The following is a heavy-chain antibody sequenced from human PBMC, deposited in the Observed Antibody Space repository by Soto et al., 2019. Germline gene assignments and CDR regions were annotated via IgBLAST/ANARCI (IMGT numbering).Heavy chain of an antibody. V-gene: IGHV1-69*06. CDR1: GGTFSSYA. J-gene: IGHJ6*02. D-gene: IGHD3-22*01. Sequence: SVKVSCKASGGTFSSYAISWVRQAPGQGLEWMGGIIPIFGTANYAQKFQGRVTITADKSTSTAYMELSSLRSEDTAVYYCARDNPVRLLGYYYGMDVWCQGPTAPVSS. CDR2: IIPIFGTA. CDR3: ARDNPVRLLGYYYGMDV.